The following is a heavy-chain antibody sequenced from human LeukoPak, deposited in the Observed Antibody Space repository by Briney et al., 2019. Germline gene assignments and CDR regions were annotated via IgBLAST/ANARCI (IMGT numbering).Heavy chain of an antibody. D-gene: IGHD3-9*01. CDR2: INHSGST. Sequence: KASETLSLTRAVYGGSFSGYYWSWIRQPPGKGLEWIGEINHSGSTNYNPSLKSRVTISVDTSKNQFSLKLSSVTAADTAVYYCARQYYDILTGYVDWFDPWGQGTLVTVSS. CDR3: ARQYYDILTGYVDWFDP. CDR1: GGSFSGYY. J-gene: IGHJ5*02. V-gene: IGHV4-34*01.